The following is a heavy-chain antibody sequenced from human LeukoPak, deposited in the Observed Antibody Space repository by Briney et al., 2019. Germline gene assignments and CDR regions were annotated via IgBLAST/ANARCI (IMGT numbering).Heavy chain of an antibody. J-gene: IGHJ1*01. CDR2: INPNSGGT. CDR1: GYTFTGYY. V-gene: IGHV1-2*02. Sequence: GASVKVSCKASGYTFTGYYMHWVRQAPGQGLEWMGWINPNSGGTNYAQKFQGRVTMTRDTSISTAYMELSRLRSDDTAVYYCARALTPIAAALSYFQHWGQGTLVTVSS. CDR3: ARALTPIAAALSYFQH. D-gene: IGHD6-13*01.